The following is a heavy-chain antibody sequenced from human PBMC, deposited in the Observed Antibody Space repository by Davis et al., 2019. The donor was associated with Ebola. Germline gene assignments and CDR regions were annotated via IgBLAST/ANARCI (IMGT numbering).Heavy chain of an antibody. CDR1: GFTFSSYW. V-gene: IGHV3-7*01. CDR3: ARYGSGTYHHYYGMDV. J-gene: IGHJ6*02. Sequence: GESLKISCAASGFTFSSYWMSWVRQAPGKGLEWVANIKQDGSEKYYADSVKGRFTISRDNSKNTLYLQMNSLRAEDTAVYYCARYGSGTYHHYYGMDVWGQGTTVTVSS. CDR2: IKQDGSEK. D-gene: IGHD3-10*01.